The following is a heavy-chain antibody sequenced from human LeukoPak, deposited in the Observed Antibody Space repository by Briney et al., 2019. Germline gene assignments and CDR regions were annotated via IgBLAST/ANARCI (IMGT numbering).Heavy chain of an antibody. V-gene: IGHV3-23*01. Sequence: GGSLGLSCAASGFTFSSYAMSWVRQAPGKGLEWVSAISGSGGSTYYADSVKGRFTISRDNSKNTLYLQMNSLRAEDTAVYHCAKDLHSSSTFDYWGQGTLVTVSS. CDR3: AKDLHSSSTFDY. CDR1: GFTFSSYA. D-gene: IGHD6-6*01. CDR2: ISGSGGST. J-gene: IGHJ4*02.